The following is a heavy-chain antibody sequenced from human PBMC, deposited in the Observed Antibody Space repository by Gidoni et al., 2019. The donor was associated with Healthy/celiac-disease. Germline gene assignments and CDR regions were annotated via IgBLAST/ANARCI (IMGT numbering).Heavy chain of an antibody. CDR2: IYWDDDK. V-gene: IGHV2-5*02. J-gene: IGHJ3*02. CDR1: GFSHSTSGVG. CDR3: AHRPGCTGGVCYRYDAFDI. Sequence: ITLKASGPTLLKPTQTLTLTCTFSGFSHSTSGVGVGSISQHPGKAREWLALIYWDDDKRYRPALKSRLTSTKDTSKNQVVLTMTNMDPVDTATYYCAHRPGCTGGVCYRYDAFDIWGQGTMVTVSS. D-gene: IGHD2-8*02.